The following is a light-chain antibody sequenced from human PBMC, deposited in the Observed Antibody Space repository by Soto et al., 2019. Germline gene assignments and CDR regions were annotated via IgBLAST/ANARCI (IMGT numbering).Light chain of an antibody. CDR3: HQYDSWT. CDR1: QTXXSIY. J-gene: IGKJ1*01. CDR2: GXS. Sequence: EIVLTQSPGTLSLSPGERATLTCRASQTXXSIYLAWYQQKPGQAPRLLIYGXSSRATGIPDRFSGSGSGTDFTLTISRLEPEDFAVYYCHQYDSWTFGQGTKVDIK. V-gene: IGKV3-20*01.